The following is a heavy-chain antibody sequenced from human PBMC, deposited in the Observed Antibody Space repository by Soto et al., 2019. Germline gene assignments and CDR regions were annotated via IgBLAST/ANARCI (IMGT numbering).Heavy chain of an antibody. CDR2: IDWDDDK. Sequence: SGPTLVNPTQTLTLTCTFSGFSLSTSGMCVSWIRQPPGKALEWLARIDWDDDKYYSTSLKTRLTISKDTSKNQVVLTMTNMDPVDTATYYCGRYLVGSSGYYQFDYWGQGTLVTVAS. V-gene: IGHV2-70*11. CDR1: GFSLSTSGMC. J-gene: IGHJ4*02. D-gene: IGHD3-22*01. CDR3: GRYLVGSSGYYQFDY.